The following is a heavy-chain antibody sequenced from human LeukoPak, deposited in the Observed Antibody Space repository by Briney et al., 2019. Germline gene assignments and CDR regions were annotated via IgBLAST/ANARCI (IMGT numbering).Heavy chain of an antibody. D-gene: IGHD2-15*01. CDR3: ARGSSSSLYSQFAY. Sequence: SETLYFTCAVHGGSFSGYYWSWIRQPPGKGLEWIGEINHSGSTNYNPSLKSRVTISVDTSKNQFSLKLSSVTAADTAVYYCARGSSSSLYSQFAYWEQPCLVTVSS. CDR2: INHSGST. J-gene: IGHJ4*01. CDR1: GGSFSGYY. V-gene: IGHV4-34*01.